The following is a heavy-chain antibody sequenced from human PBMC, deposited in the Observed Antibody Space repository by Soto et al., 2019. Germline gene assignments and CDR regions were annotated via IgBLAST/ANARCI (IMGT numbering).Heavy chain of an antibody. CDR2: ISWNSGSI. CDR3: AKGIRGTRGGMDV. D-gene: IGHD3-3*01. Sequence: EVQLVESGGGLVQPGRSLRLSCAASGFTFDDYAMHWVRQAPGKGLEWVSGISWNSGSIGYADSVKGRFTISRDNAKNSLYLQMNRLRAEDTALYYCAKGIRGTRGGMDVWGQGTTVTVSS. CDR1: GFTFDDYA. V-gene: IGHV3-9*01. J-gene: IGHJ6*02.